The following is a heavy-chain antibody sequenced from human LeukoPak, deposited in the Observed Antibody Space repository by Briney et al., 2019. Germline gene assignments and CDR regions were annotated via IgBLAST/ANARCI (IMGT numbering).Heavy chain of an antibody. J-gene: IGHJ4*02. CDR3: AGDVPYSSSGLENDY. CDR2: ISSSSSAI. V-gene: IGHV3-48*02. Sequence: GGSLRLSCAASGFTFSSYSMNWVRQAPGKGLEWVSYISSSSSAIYYADSVKGRFTISRDNAKNSLYLQMNSLRDEDTAVYYCAGDVPYSSSGLENDYWGQGTLVTVSS. D-gene: IGHD6-13*01. CDR1: GFTFSSYS.